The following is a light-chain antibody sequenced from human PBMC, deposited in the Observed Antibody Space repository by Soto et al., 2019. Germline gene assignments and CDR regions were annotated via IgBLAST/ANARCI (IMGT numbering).Light chain of an antibody. CDR1: SSDVGAYNY. Sequence: QSVLTQPASVSGSPGQSGAISCTGTSSDVGAYNYVSWYQQHPGKAPKLLLSEVSNRPSGVSDRFSGSKSGNTASLTISGLQAVDDADYYCSSLTTRFTDVFGPGTKATVL. CDR2: EVS. V-gene: IGLV2-14*01. CDR3: SSLTTRFTDV. J-gene: IGLJ1*01.